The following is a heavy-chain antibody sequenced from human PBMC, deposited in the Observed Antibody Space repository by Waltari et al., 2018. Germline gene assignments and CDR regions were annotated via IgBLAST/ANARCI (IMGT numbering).Heavy chain of an antibody. D-gene: IGHD1-26*01. Sequence: QVQLVQSGAEVKGPGASVRVPCKASGYPFTGYYMHWVRQAPGQGLEWMGWINPNSGGTNYSQHFQGRVTMTKDTSVSTAYMELSWLISDDTAVYYCARETAGATAWFDPWGQGTLVTVSS. CDR2: INPNSGGT. V-gene: IGHV1-2*02. CDR3: ARETAGATAWFDP. CDR1: GYPFTGYY. J-gene: IGHJ5*02.